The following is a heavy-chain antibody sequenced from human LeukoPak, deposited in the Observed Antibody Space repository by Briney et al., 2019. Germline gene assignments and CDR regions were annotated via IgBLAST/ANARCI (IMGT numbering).Heavy chain of an antibody. V-gene: IGHV1-2*02. D-gene: IGHD3-9*01. CDR3: ARFDYDILTGLDY. CDR1: GFIFTGYN. Sequence: GASVKVSCKTSGFIFTGYNIHWVRQAPGQGLEWMGWINPNSGGTYYTQHFQGRVTMTRDTSISTAYMELSRLRSDDTAVYYCARFDYDILTGLDYWGQGTLVTVSS. CDR2: INPNSGGT. J-gene: IGHJ4*02.